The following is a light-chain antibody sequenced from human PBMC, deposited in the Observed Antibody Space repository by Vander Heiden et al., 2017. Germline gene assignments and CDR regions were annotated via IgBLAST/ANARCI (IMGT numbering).Light chain of an antibody. Sequence: EIVMTQSPAPLSVSPGERATLSCRPSQRVNGNLACYKQKPGQAPRLLIYGPSPRATAIPARFTGSVSGTELTLTISSRQSEFFAVSYCQMYTSWPPYSFRQG. CDR2: GPS. CDR3: QMYTSWPPYS. CDR1: QRVNGN. J-gene: IGKJ2*01. V-gene: IGKV3-15*01.